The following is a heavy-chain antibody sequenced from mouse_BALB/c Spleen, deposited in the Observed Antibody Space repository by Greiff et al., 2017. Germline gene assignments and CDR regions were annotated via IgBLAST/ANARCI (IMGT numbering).Heavy chain of an antibody. V-gene: IGHV5-17*02. J-gene: IGHJ2*01. CDR1: GFTFSSFG. CDR2: ISSGSSTI. Sequence: EVMLVESGGGLVQPGGSRKLSCAASGFTFSSFGMHWVRQAPEKGLEWVAYISSGSSTIYYADTVKGRFTISRDNPKNTLFLQMTSLRSEDTAMYYCARLRNSYFDYWGQGTTLTVSS. CDR3: ARLRNSYFDY.